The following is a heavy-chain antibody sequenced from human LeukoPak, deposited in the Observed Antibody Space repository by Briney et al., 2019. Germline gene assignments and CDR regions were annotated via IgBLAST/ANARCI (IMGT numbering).Heavy chain of an antibody. Sequence: GGSLRLSCAASGFTVSSNYMSWVRQAPGKGLEWVSVIYSGGSTYYADSVKGRFTISRDNSKNTLYLQMNSLRAEDTAVYYCARDAARPPHDAFDIWGQGTMVTVSS. CDR2: IYSGGST. CDR1: GFTVSSNY. CDR3: ARDAARPPHDAFDI. J-gene: IGHJ3*02. V-gene: IGHV3-53*01. D-gene: IGHD6-6*01.